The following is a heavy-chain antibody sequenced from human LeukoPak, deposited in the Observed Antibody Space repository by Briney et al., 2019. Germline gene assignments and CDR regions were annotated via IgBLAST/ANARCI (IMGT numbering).Heavy chain of an antibody. J-gene: IGHJ6*04. Sequence: PSETLSLTCTVSGGSISSSSYYWGWIRQPPGKGLEWIGSIYYSGSTYYNPSLKSRVTISVDTSKNQFSLKLNSVTAADTAIYYYARGFDYYGLGRPLGLDVWGKGTTVTVSS. CDR3: ARGFDYYGLGRPLGLDV. V-gene: IGHV4-39*01. D-gene: IGHD3-10*01. CDR2: IYYSGST. CDR1: GGSISSSSYY.